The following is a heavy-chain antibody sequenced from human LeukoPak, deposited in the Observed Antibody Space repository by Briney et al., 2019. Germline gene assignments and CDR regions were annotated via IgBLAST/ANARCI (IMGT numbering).Heavy chain of an antibody. J-gene: IGHJ4*02. CDR1: GGTVSSYY. CDR2: VHYSGST. V-gene: IGHV4-59*08. D-gene: IGHD6-19*01. CDR3: ARWYSSGWAFDY. Sequence: TSETLSLTCTVSGGTVSSYYWNWIRQPPGKGLEWIGYVHYSGSTKYNPSLKSRVTISVDTSKNQFSLKLSSVIAADTAVYYCARWYSSGWAFDYWGQGTLVTVSS.